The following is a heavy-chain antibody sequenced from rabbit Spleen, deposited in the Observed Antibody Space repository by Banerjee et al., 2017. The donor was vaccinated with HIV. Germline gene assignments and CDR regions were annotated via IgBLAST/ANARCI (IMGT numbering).Heavy chain of an antibody. D-gene: IGHD8-1*01. CDR2: IDPVVGST. CDR1: GFTLSSYY. V-gene: IGHV1S7*01. J-gene: IGHJ4*01. CDR3: ARDAGSGDYIDGYFNL. Sequence: HLKESGGGLVQPGGSLKLSCTASGFTLSSYYMNWVRQAPGKGLEWIGYIDPVVGSTYYASWVNGRFTISRHNAQNTLHLQLYSLTVADTATYFCARDAGSGDYIDGYFNLWGQGTLVTVS.